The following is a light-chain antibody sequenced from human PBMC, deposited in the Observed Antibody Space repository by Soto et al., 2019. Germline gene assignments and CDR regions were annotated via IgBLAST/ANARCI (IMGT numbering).Light chain of an antibody. CDR3: SSYTTRSTVV. V-gene: IGLV2-14*01. Sequence: QSALTQPASVSGSPRQSITISCTGTTSEVGGYNYVSWFQQHPGKAPNLMIYDVYRRPSGVSYRFSGSKSGNAASLTISGLQAEDEADDYCSSYTTRSTVVFGGGTKLTVL. J-gene: IGLJ2*01. CDR1: TSEVGGYNY. CDR2: DVY.